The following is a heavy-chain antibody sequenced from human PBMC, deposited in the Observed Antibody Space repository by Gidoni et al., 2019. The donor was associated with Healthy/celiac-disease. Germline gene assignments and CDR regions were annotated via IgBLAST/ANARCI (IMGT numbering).Heavy chain of an antibody. J-gene: IGHJ4*02. D-gene: IGHD3-3*01. CDR3: ARAEDYYDFWSGYYD. CDR1: GGSFSGYY. CDR2: INHSGST. Sequence: QVQLQQWGAGLLKPSETLSLTCAVYGGSFSGYYWSWIRQPPGKGLEWIGEINHSGSTNYNPSLKSRVTISVDTSKNQFSLKLSSVTAADTAVYYCARAEDYYDFWSGYYDWGQGTLVTVSS. V-gene: IGHV4-34*01.